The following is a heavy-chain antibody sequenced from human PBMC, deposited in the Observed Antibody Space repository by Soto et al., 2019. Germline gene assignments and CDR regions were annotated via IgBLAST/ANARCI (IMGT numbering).Heavy chain of an antibody. CDR2: IYYSGST. CDR1: GGYISNGGYY. CDR3: ARVFQAHYYGSGSPPPYMDV. Sequence: SETLSLTCTVSGGYISNGGYYRSLIRQHPGKGLEWIGYIYYSGSTYYNPSLKSRVTISVDTSKNQFSLKLSSVTAADTAVYYCARVFQAHYYGSGSPPPYMDVWGKGTTVTVSS. J-gene: IGHJ6*03. D-gene: IGHD3-10*01. V-gene: IGHV4-31*03.